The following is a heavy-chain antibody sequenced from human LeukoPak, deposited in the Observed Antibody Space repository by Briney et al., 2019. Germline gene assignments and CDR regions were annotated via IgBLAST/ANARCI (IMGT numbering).Heavy chain of an antibody. V-gene: IGHV3-11*04. Sequence: PGGSLRLSCAASGFTFSDYYMSWIRQAPGKGLEWVSYISSSGSTIYYADSVKGRFTISRDNAKNSLYLQMNSLRAEDTAVYYCARNPTYYYDSSGYYSAPYFDYWGQGTLVTVSS. CDR2: ISSSGSTI. CDR1: GFTFSDYY. J-gene: IGHJ4*02. CDR3: ARNPTYYYDSSGYYSAPYFDY. D-gene: IGHD3-22*01.